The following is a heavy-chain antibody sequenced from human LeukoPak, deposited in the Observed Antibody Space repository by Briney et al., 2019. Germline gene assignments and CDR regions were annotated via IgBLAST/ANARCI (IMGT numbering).Heavy chain of an antibody. CDR2: IWYDGSSK. D-gene: IGHD2-15*01. CDR1: GFTFSSYG. V-gene: IGHV3-33*01. Sequence: GGSLRLSCAASGFTFSSYGMHWVRQAPGKGLEWVAVIWYDGSSKYYADSVKSRFTISRDNSKNTLYLQMNSLRAEDTAVYYCARDAGYCSGGSCYPGQFDYWGQGTLVTVSS. CDR3: ARDAGYCSGGSCYPGQFDY. J-gene: IGHJ4*02.